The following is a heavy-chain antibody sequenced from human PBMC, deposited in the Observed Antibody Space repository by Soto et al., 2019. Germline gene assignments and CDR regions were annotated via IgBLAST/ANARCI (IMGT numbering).Heavy chain of an antibody. Sequence: PSETLSLTCAVYGGSFSGYYWSWIRQPPGKGLEWIGEINHSGSTNYNPSLKSRVTISVDTSKNQFSLKLSSVTAADTAVYYCARGARIAVAGTIDYCGQGTMVTV. CDR1: GGSFSGYY. D-gene: IGHD6-19*01. CDR3: ARGARIAVAGTIDY. V-gene: IGHV4-34*01. CDR2: INHSGST. J-gene: IGHJ4*02.